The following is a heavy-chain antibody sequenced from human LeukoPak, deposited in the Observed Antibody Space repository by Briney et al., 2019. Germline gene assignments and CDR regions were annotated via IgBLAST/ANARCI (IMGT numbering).Heavy chain of an antibody. V-gene: IGHV3-48*03. D-gene: IGHD2-15*01. CDR2: ISSSGSTI. CDR3: ARDCSGGSCYSTTHYYGMDV. Sequence: GGSLRLSCAASGFTFSIYEMNWVRQAPGKGLGWVSYISSSGSTIYYADSVKGRFTISRDNAKNSLYLQMNSLRAEDTAVYYCARDCSGGSCYSTTHYYGMDVWGQGTTVTVSS. J-gene: IGHJ6*02. CDR1: GFTFSIYE.